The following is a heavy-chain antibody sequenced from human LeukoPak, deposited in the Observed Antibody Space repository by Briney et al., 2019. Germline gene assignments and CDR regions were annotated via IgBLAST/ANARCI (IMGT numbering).Heavy chain of an antibody. CDR3: ARTIAGYYMDV. CDR2: TYSSGST. V-gene: IGHV4-4*09. D-gene: IGHD1-20*01. CDR1: GASISSYY. Sequence: PSETLSLTCSVSGASISSYYWNWIRQPPGKGLEWIGNTYSSGSTNYNPSLKSRVTISLDTSKSQFSLRLSSVTAADTAVYYCARTIAGYYMDVWGKGTTVTVSS. J-gene: IGHJ6*03.